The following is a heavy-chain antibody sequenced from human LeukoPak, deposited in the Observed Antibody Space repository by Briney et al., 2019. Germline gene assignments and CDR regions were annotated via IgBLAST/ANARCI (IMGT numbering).Heavy chain of an antibody. V-gene: IGHV3-30*18. CDR2: ISYDGSNK. D-gene: IGHD1-26*01. J-gene: IGHJ3*02. CDR3: AKDSQAYGGSYGYDAFDI. Sequence: GRSLRLSCAASGFTFSSYGMHWVRQAPGKGLEWVAVISYDGSNKYYADSVKGRFTISRDNSKNTLYLQMNSLRAEDTAVYYCAKDSQAYGGSYGYDAFDIWGQGTMVTVSS. CDR1: GFTFSSYG.